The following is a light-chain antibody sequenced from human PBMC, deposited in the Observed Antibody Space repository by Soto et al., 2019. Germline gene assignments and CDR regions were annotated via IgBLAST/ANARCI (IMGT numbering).Light chain of an antibody. V-gene: IGKV3D-15*03. CDR1: RSVNFN. J-gene: IGKJ1*01. CDR3: QTYDKWPPWT. CDR2: STS. Sequence: ETVMTQSPATLSVSPGESATLSCRASRSVNFNLAWYQQKPGQAPRLLIYSTSMRATGVPARFSGSGSGTEFTLTISILHAEDSAVYCCQTYDKWPPWTFGQGTKVEIK.